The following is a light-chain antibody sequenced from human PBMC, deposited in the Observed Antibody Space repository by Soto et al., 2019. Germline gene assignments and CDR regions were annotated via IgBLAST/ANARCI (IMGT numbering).Light chain of an antibody. Sequence: DIVMTQSPDSLAVSLGERATINCRSSQSILYSSNSKNYLAWFQQKPGQPPKLLIYWASTRESGVPDRFSGSGSGTDFTLTISSLQAEDGAVYYCQQYYTIPHTFGQGTKLEIK. CDR3: QQYYTIPHT. CDR2: WAS. V-gene: IGKV4-1*01. J-gene: IGKJ2*01. CDR1: QSILYSSNSKNY.